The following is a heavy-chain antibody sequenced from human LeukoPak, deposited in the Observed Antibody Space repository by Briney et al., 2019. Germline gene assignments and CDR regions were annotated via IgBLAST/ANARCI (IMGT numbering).Heavy chain of an antibody. Sequence: ASVKVSCKASGGTFISYAISWVRQAPGQGLEWMGGIIPIFGTANYAQKFQGRVTITADESTSTAYMELSSLRSEDTAVYYCARAESSGYYYSDLGYWGQGTLVTVSS. CDR2: IIPIFGTA. CDR3: ARAESSGYYYSDLGY. J-gene: IGHJ4*02. CDR1: GGTFISYA. V-gene: IGHV1-69*13. D-gene: IGHD3-22*01.